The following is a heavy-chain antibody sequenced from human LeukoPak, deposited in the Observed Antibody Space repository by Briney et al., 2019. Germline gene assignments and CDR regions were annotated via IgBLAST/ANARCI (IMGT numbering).Heavy chain of an antibody. Sequence: PRGSLRLSCAASGFTFSSHWMTWVRQAPGKGLEWVANINQDGSERYYVDSVKGRFTISRDNAKNSLYLQMNSLRAEDTAVYYCARDSEYSSSFAFDIWGQGTMVTVSS. CDR2: INQDGSER. V-gene: IGHV3-7*01. D-gene: IGHD6-13*01. J-gene: IGHJ3*02. CDR1: GFTFSSHW. CDR3: ARDSEYSSSFAFDI.